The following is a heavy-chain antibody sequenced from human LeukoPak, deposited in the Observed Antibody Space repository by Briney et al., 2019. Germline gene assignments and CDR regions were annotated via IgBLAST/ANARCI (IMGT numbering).Heavy chain of an antibody. V-gene: IGHV1-18*01. J-gene: IGHJ4*02. CDR3: AREGSAPRDLNYFDF. Sequence: GASVKVSCKASGYTFTSYGISWVRQAPGQGLEWMGWISAYNGNTNHAQKLQDRVTMTTDTSTNTAYMELRSLRSDDAAVYYCAREGSAPRDLNYFDFWGQGTLVSVSS. D-gene: IGHD3-10*01. CDR2: ISAYNGNT. CDR1: GYTFTSYG.